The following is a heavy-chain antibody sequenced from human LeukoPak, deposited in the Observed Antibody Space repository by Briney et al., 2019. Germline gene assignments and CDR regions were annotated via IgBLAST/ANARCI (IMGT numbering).Heavy chain of an antibody. CDR2: VSSHGINT. CDR3: VKDKWLRVYSYGPFDH. D-gene: IGHD5-18*01. CDR1: GFTFSSYA. V-gene: IGHV3-64D*06. Sequence: GSLRLSCSASGFTFSSYAMHWVRQAPGKALEYISTVSSHGINTYYADSVKGRFTISRDNSKNTLDLQLNSLRPEDTAVYYCVKDKWLRVYSYGPFDHWGQGTLVTVSS. J-gene: IGHJ4*02.